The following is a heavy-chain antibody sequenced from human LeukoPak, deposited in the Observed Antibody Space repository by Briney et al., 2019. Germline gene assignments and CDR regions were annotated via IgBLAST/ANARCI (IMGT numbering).Heavy chain of an antibody. CDR1: GVSISSGGYY. CDR3: ARGYGVDAFDI. J-gene: IGHJ3*02. V-gene: IGHV4-31*03. Sequence: SQTLSLTCTVSGVSISSGGYYWSCLRQHPGKGLEWIGYIYYSRSTYYNPSLKSRVNISVDTSKNQFSLKLSSVTAADTGVYYCARGYGVDAFDIWGQGTMVTVSS. CDR2: IYYSRST. D-gene: IGHD5-18*01.